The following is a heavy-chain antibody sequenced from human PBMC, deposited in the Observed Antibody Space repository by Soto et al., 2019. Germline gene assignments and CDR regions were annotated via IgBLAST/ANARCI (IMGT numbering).Heavy chain of an antibody. CDR2: IYHSGST. J-gene: IGHJ4*02. CDR1: GDSISSSKW. V-gene: IGHV4-4*02. D-gene: IGHD6-25*01. Sequence: QVQLQESGPGLMKPSGSLSLTCAVSGDSISSSKWRSWVRKPPGKGLEWMGEIYHSGSTNYNPSLKSRVIISVDKSKNQISLKLSSVSDADTAVYFCARGEGHQQRDDWGQGTLVTVSS. CDR3: ARGEGHQQRDD.